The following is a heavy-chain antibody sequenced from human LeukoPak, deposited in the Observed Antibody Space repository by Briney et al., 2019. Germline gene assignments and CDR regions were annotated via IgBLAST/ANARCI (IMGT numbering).Heavy chain of an antibody. CDR1: GFAVSSNY. CDR3: AKATNCSSTNCIGY. CDR2: ISGSGGST. J-gene: IGHJ4*02. V-gene: IGHV3-23*01. D-gene: IGHD2-2*01. Sequence: GGSLRLSCAASGFAVSSNYMSWVRQAPGKGLEWVSAISGSGGSTNYADSVKGRFTISRDNSKNTLYLQMNSLRAEDTAVYYCAKATNCSSTNCIGYWGQGTLVTVSS.